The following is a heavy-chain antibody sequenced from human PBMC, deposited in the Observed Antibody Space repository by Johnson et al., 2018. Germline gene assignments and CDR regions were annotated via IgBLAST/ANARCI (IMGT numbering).Heavy chain of an antibody. CDR3: ARGGRGNSYADRYDT. CDR2: VIHVLRTT. CDR1: GGAFSSYI. V-gene: IGHV1-69*08. D-gene: IGHD5-18*01. J-gene: IGHJ5*02. Sequence: QVQLVQSGAEVKQPGSSVKVSCKASGGAFSSYIVTWVRQAPGQGLEWLGRVIHVLRTTNYAQKFEGRITITADQTTTTSYMELTRLTPDDPAVYYCARGGRGNSYADRYDTWGQGTPVTVSS.